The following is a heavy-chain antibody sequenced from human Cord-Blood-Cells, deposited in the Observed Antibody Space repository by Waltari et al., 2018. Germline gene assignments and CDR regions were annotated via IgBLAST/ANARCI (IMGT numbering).Heavy chain of an antibody. Sequence: QITLKESGPTLVKPTQTLTLTCTFSGFSLSTSGVGVGWIRQPPGKALEWLALIYWNDDKRYSQTLKSRLTITKDTSKNQVVLTMTNMDPVDTATYYCAHSPRKYRWLTKEPVAFDIWGQGTMVTVSS. CDR1: GFSLSTSGVG. CDR2: IYWNDDK. J-gene: IGHJ3*02. V-gene: IGHV2-5*01. CDR3: AHSPRKYRWLTKEPVAFDI. D-gene: IGHD5-18*01.